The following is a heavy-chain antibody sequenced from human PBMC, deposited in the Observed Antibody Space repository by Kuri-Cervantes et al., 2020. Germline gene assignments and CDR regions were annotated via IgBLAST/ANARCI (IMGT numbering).Heavy chain of an antibody. Sequence: GESLKISCAASGFTFSDYYMSWIRQAPGKGLEWVSATSGGGGNSYYADSVKGRFAISRDNSKSTLYLQMNSLRAEDTAVYYCARGYSSSWLTGFFDYWGPGTLVTVSS. V-gene: IGHV3-23*01. CDR2: TSGGGGNS. D-gene: IGHD6-13*01. CDR3: ARGYSSSWLTGFFDY. J-gene: IGHJ4*02. CDR1: GFTFSDYY.